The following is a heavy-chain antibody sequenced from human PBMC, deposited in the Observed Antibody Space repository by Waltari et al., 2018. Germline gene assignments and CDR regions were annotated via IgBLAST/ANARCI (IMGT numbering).Heavy chain of an antibody. D-gene: IGHD2-2*01. J-gene: IGHJ5*02. CDR1: GYSFTNYA. CDR3: AREVVPAAKIVVNWFDP. Sequence: QVQLVQSGSEWKKPGASVKVSCKAYGYSFTNYAINWVRQAPGQGLELMGWITTNTGNPTYTQGFTRRFVFSLDTSVSTAYLQINDLKAEDTAIYYCAREVVPAAKIVVNWFDPWGQGTQVTVSS. CDR2: ITTNTGNP. V-gene: IGHV7-4-1*02.